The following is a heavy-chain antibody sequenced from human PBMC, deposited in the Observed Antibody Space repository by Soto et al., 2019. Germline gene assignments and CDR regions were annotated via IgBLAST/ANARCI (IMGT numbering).Heavy chain of an antibody. V-gene: IGHV3-30-3*01. Sequence: QVQLVESGGGVVQPGRSLRLSCAASGFTFSSYAMHWVRQAPGKGLEWVAVISYDGSNKYYADSVKGRFTISRDNSKNPLYLQMNSPRAEDKAVYYCARDRAGPRYDYYGMDVWGQGTTVTASS. CDR2: ISYDGSNK. D-gene: IGHD6-19*01. J-gene: IGHJ6*02. CDR3: ARDRAGPRYDYYGMDV. CDR1: GFTFSSYA.